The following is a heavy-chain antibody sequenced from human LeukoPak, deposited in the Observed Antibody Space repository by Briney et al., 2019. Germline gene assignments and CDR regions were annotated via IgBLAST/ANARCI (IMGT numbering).Heavy chain of an antibody. D-gene: IGHD2-15*01. CDR2: IKSKTDGGTT. CDR1: GIIVSNNY. Sequence: GGSLKLSCAASGIIVSNNYMSWVRQAPGKGLEWVGRIKSKTDGGTTDYAAPVKGRFTISRDDSKNTLYLQMDSLKTEDTGVYYCTTVSVVVVSTTGGTFWGQGTLVTVSS. CDR3: TTVSVVVVSTTGGTF. J-gene: IGHJ4*02. V-gene: IGHV3-15*01.